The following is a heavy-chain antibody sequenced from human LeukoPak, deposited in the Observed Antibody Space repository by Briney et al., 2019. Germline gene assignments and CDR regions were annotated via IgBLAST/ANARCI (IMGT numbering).Heavy chain of an antibody. CDR1: GDSISDDY. CDR3: ARGDFRFDY. CDR2: ILHSGGT. J-gene: IGHJ4*02. V-gene: IGHV4-59*01. D-gene: IGHD2/OR15-2a*01. Sequence: SETLSLTCSVSGDSISDDYWTWIRQPPGKGLEWIGYILHSGGTHYNPSLESRVTILADTSKNQFSLKLKSVTAADTAVYFCARGDFRFDYWGQGALVTVSS.